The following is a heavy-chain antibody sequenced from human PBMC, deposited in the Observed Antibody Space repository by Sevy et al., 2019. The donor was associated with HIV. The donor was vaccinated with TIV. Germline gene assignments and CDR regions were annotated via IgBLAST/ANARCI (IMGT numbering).Heavy chain of an antibody. Sequence: SETLSLTCAVSGYSISSGYYWGWIRQPRGKGLEWIEKIYHSGSTYYNPSLKSRVTISVDTSKNQFSLKLSSVTAADTAVYYCARVGEGRDGSQFDYWGQGTLVTVSS. D-gene: IGHD2-15*01. CDR3: ARVGEGRDGSQFDY. V-gene: IGHV4-38-2*01. CDR1: GYSISSGYY. CDR2: IYHSGST. J-gene: IGHJ4*02.